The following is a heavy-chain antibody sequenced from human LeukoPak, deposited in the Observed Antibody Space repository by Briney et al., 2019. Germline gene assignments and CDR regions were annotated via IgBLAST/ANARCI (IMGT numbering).Heavy chain of an antibody. CDR1: GYTFTSYG. V-gene: IGHV1-69*05. J-gene: IGHJ6*03. CDR3: ARGFTPGYYYYYMDV. D-gene: IGHD3-3*01. Sequence: SVKVSCKASGYTFTSYGISWVRQAPGQGLEWMGGIIPIFGTANYAQKFQGRVTITTDESTSTAYMELSSLRSEDTAVYYCARGFTPGYYYYYMDVWGKGTTVTVSS. CDR2: IIPIFGTA.